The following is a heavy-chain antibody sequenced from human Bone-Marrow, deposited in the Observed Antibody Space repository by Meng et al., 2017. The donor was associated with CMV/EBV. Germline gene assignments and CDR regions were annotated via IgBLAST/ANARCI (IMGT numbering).Heavy chain of an antibody. CDR2: ISAYNGNA. D-gene: IGHD2-2*01. V-gene: IGHV1-18*04. CDR1: GYTFTGYY. J-gene: IGHJ4*02. CDR3: ARVSAVVPAAMEGHFDY. Sequence: ASVKVSCKASGYTFTGYYMHWVRQAPGQGLEWMGWISAYNGNANYAQRLQGRATMTTDTSTSTAYMELRSLRSDDTAVYYCARVSAVVPAAMEGHFDYWGQGTLVTVSS.